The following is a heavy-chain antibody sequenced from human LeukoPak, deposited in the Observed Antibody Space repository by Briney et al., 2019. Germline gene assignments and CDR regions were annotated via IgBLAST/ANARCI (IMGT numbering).Heavy chain of an antibody. CDR3: ARDSSSWYRRWFDP. CDR1: GGTFSSYA. V-gene: IGHV1-69*06. D-gene: IGHD6-13*01. CDR2: IIPIFGTA. J-gene: IGHJ5*02. Sequence: SVKVSCKASGGTFSSYAISWVRQAPGQGLEWMGGIIPIFGTANYAQKFQGRVTITADKSASTAYMELSSLRSEDTAVYYCARDSSSWYRRWFDPWGQGTLVTVSS.